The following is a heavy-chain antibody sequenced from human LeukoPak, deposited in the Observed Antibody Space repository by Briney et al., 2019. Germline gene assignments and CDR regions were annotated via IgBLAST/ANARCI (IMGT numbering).Heavy chain of an antibody. CDR2: TYYRSKWSN. Sequence: SQTLSLTCVLSGDSVSANSVGWRWIRQSPSRGLEWLGKTYYRSKWSNDYAVSVKSRITINPDTSKNQFSLQLNSVTPDDTAVYYCARSRNYAMDVWGQGTTVTVSS. V-gene: IGHV6-1*01. CDR1: GDSVSANSVG. CDR3: ARSRNYAMDV. J-gene: IGHJ6*02.